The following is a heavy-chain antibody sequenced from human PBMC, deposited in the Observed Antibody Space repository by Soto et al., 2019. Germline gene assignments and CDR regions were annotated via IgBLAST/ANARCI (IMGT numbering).Heavy chain of an antibody. CDR1: GFDFTYYA. D-gene: IGHD1-26*01. CDR3: AKDEGVGGTLGLFDY. Sequence: QVQLVESGGGAVQPGESLRLSCVASGFDFTYYAMHWVRQAPGKGLESVAVMTSDGSKIHHTDSVKGRFTISRDNSKNTLHLQMNRLRKEDTAVYFCAKDEGVGGTLGLFDYWGQGTLVSVSS. CDR2: MTSDGSKI. J-gene: IGHJ4*02. V-gene: IGHV3-30*18.